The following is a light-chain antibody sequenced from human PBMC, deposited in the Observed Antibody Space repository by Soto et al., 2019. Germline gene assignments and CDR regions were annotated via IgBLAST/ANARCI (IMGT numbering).Light chain of an antibody. Sequence: SPSTLSASVGDRVTITCRASQSISSWLAWYQQKPGKAPKLLIYDASSLESGVPSRFSGSGSGTEFTLTISSLQPDDFATYYCQQYNSYSRTFGQGTKVDIK. J-gene: IGKJ1*01. CDR2: DAS. V-gene: IGKV1-5*01. CDR1: QSISSW. CDR3: QQYNSYSRT.